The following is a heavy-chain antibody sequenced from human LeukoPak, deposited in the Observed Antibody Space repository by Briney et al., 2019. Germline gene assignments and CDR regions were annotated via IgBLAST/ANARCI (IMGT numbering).Heavy chain of an antibody. CDR2: IYYSGST. V-gene: IGHV4-59*01. D-gene: IGHD6-13*01. CDR3: ARGKYSSSWYPSDY. J-gene: IGHJ4*02. Sequence: PSETLSLTCSVSGGSISGYYWSWIRQPPGKGLEWIGYIYYSGSTNYNPSLKSRVTISVDTSKNQFSLKLSSVTAADTAVYYCARGKYSSSWYPSDYWGQGTLVTVSS. CDR1: GGSISGYY.